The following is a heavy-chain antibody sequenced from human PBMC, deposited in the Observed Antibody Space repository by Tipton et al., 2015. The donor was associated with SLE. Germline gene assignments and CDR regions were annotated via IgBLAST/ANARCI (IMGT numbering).Heavy chain of an antibody. V-gene: IGHV4-38-2*01. Sequence: TLSLTCAVSGYSISSGYYWCWIRQPPGKGLEWIGEINHSGSTNYNPSLKSRVTISVDTSKNQFSLKLSSVTAADTAVYYCAREVVAYDAFDIWGQGTMVTVSS. CDR2: INHSGST. D-gene: IGHD2-2*01. J-gene: IGHJ3*02. CDR1: GYSISSGYY. CDR3: AREVVAYDAFDI.